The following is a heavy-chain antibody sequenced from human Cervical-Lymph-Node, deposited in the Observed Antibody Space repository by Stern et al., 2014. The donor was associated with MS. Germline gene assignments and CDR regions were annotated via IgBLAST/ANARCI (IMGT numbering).Heavy chain of an antibody. D-gene: IGHD3-3*01. CDR2: VYYTGTP. CDR1: GASVSSGSYY. V-gene: IGHV4-39*01. J-gene: IGHJ6*02. Sequence: QLQLQESGPGLVKHSETLSLTCTVSGASVSSGSYYWGWIRQSPGKRLEWIGYVYYTGTPYSNPSLSSRVTISLDTSNNHFLLNLPSVTATDTAVYYCARHDQFLGGMDVWGQGTTVTVSS. CDR3: ARHDQFLGGMDV.